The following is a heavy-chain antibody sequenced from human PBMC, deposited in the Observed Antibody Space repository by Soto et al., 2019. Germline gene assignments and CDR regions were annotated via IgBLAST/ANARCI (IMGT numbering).Heavy chain of an antibody. CDR2: ISSSSSYI. V-gene: IGHV3-21*01. D-gene: IGHD5-12*01. Sequence: GGSLRLSCAASGFTFSSYSMNWVRQAPGKGLEWVSSISSSSSYIYYADSVKGRFTISRDNAKNSLYLQMNSLRAEDTAVYYCARGPLGIGAWLRFQGPIDYWGQGTLVTVSS. CDR1: GFTFSSYS. J-gene: IGHJ4*02. CDR3: ARGPLGIGAWLRFQGPIDY.